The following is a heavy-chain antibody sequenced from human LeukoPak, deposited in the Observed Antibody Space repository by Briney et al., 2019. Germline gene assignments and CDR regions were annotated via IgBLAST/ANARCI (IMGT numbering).Heavy chain of an antibody. CDR3: AKDIGGEGIAAAVDY. D-gene: IGHD6-13*01. CDR2: IYGGGAT. V-gene: IGHV3-53*01. CDR1: GFTVSSNY. J-gene: IGHJ4*02. Sequence: GGSLRLSCAASGFTVSSNYMSWVRQAPGKGLEWLSVIYGGGATYYADSVKGRFTISRDNSKNTLYLQMNSLRAEDTAAYYCAKDIGGEGIAAAVDYWGQGTLVTVSS.